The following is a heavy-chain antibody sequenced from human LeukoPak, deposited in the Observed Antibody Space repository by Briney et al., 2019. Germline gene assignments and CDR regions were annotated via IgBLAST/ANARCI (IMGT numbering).Heavy chain of an antibody. V-gene: IGHV4-34*01. D-gene: IGHD4-17*01. CDR3: ASLYYGDYVRPDY. J-gene: IGHJ4*02. CDR1: GGSFSGYY. CDR2: INHSGST. Sequence: SETLSLTCAVYGGSFSGYYWSWIRQPPGKGLEWIGEINHSGSTYYNPSLKSRVTISVDTSKNQFSLKLSSVTAADTAVYYCASLYYGDYVRPDYWGQGTLVTVSS.